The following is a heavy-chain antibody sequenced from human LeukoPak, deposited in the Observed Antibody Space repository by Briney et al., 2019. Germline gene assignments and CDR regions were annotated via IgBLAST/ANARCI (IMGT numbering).Heavy chain of an antibody. CDR3: VQFELDY. CDR2: INPNTGST. Sequence: GASVKVSCKASGYTFTSYGISWVRQAPGQGLEWMGWINPNTGSTNYAQKFQGRVTMTRDTSISTAYMDLSRLRSDDTAVYYCVQFELDYWGQGTLVTVSS. CDR1: GYTFTSYG. V-gene: IGHV1-2*02. J-gene: IGHJ4*02. D-gene: IGHD1-7*01.